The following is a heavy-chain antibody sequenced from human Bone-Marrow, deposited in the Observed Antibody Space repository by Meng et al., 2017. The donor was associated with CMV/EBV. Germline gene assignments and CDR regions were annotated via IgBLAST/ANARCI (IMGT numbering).Heavy chain of an antibody. D-gene: IGHD3-3*01. CDR2: IRNSGSAI. Sequence: GESLKISCAASGFIFSDYYMSWIRQAPGKGLEWISYIRNSGSAIYYADSVKGRFTISRDNSKNTLYLQMNSLRAEDTAVYYCAREPYDFWSGYSIDWGQGTLVTVSS. CDR1: GFIFSDYY. J-gene: IGHJ4*02. V-gene: IGHV3-11*04. CDR3: AREPYDFWSGYSID.